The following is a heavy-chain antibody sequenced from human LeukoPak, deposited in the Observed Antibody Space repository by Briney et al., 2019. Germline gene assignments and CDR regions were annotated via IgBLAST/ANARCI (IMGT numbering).Heavy chain of an antibody. V-gene: IGHV3-21*01. Sequence: GGSQRLSCAASGFTFSSYWMTWVRQAPGKGLEWVSSISSSSSYIYYADSVKGRFTISRDNAKNSLYLQMNSLRAEDTAVYYCARDGQDIVVVPAAIWFDPWGQGTLVTVSS. CDR2: ISSSSSYI. D-gene: IGHD2-2*01. CDR1: GFTFSSYW. CDR3: ARDGQDIVVVPAAIWFDP. J-gene: IGHJ5*02.